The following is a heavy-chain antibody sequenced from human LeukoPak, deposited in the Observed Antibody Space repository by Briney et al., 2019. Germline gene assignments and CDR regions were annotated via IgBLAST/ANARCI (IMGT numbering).Heavy chain of an antibody. J-gene: IGHJ5*02. V-gene: IGHV4-39*07. D-gene: IGHD2-2*02. Sequence: SQTLSLTCTVSGGYISSSNYYWGWIRQPPGKGLEWIGSIYYSGSTYYNPSLKSRVTISVDTSKNQFSLKLSSVTAADTAVYDCASYSPYCISTIGYTVGANWFNPGGQETPVTVSS. CDR2: IYYSGST. CDR3: ASYSPYCISTIGYTVGANWFNP. CDR1: GGYISSSNYY.